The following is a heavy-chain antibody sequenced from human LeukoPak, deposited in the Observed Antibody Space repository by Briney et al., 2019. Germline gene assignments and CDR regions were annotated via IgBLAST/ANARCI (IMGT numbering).Heavy chain of an antibody. V-gene: IGHV3-7*01. D-gene: IGHD3-10*01. CDR1: GFTFSSYW. Sequence: GGSLRLTCAASGFTFSSYWMSWVRQAPGKGLEWVANIKQDGSEKYYVDSVKSRFTISRDNAKNSLYLQMNSLRAEDTAVYYCAREKETLLSITMVRGLIRRHYYMDVWGKGTTVTISS. CDR3: AREKETLLSITMVRGLIRRHYYMDV. J-gene: IGHJ6*03. CDR2: IKQDGSEK.